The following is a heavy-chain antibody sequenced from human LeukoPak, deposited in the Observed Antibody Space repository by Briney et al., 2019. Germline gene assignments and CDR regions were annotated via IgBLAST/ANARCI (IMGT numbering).Heavy chain of an antibody. CDR1: GGSFNGYY. J-gene: IGHJ5*02. CDR2: IKQDGSEK. V-gene: IGHV3-7*01. CDR3: AREDTGFDP. Sequence: ETLSLTCAVYGGSFNGYYWTWVRQAPGKGLEWVANIKQDGSEKYYVDSVKGRFTISRDNAKNSLYLQMNSLRAEDTAVYYCAREDTGFDPWGQGTLVTVSS.